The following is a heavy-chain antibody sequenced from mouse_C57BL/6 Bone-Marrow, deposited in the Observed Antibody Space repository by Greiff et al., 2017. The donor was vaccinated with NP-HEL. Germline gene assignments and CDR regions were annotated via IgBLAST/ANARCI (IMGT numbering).Heavy chain of an antibody. CDR2: IWSGGST. J-gene: IGHJ4*01. V-gene: IGHV2-2*01. CDR1: GFSLTSYG. CDR3: ASRGYYGSSSYYYAMDY. D-gene: IGHD1-1*01. Sequence: VQLQQSGPGLVQPSQSLSITCTVSGFSLTSYGVHWVRQSPGKGLEWLGVIWSGGSTDYNAAFISRLSISKDNSKSQVFFKMNSLQADDTAIYYCASRGYYGSSSYYYAMDYWGQGTSVTVSS.